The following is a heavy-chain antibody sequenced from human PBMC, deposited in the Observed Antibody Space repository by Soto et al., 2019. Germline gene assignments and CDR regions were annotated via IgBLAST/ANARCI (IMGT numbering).Heavy chain of an antibody. D-gene: IGHD4-17*01. Sequence: GGSLRLSCAASGFTFSSYWMSWVRQAPGKGLEWVANIKQDGSEKYYVDSEKGRFTIPRDNAKNSLYLQMNSLRAEDTAVYYCARDTTVTTDYFDYWGQGTLVTVSS. CDR2: IKQDGSEK. J-gene: IGHJ4*02. CDR1: GFTFSSYW. V-gene: IGHV3-7*05. CDR3: ARDTTVTTDYFDY.